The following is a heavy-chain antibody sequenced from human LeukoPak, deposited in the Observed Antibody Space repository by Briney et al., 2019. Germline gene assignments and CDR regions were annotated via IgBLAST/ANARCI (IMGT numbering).Heavy chain of an antibody. Sequence: GGSLRLSCAASGFIFSSYAMSWVRQAPGKGLEWVSAISGSGGSTYYADSVKGRFTISRDNSKNTLYLQMNSLRAEDTAVYYCAKVGLLWFGELQHFDYWGQGTLVTVSS. J-gene: IGHJ4*02. CDR2: ISGSGGST. V-gene: IGHV3-23*01. CDR1: GFIFSSYA. D-gene: IGHD3-10*01. CDR3: AKVGLLWFGELQHFDY.